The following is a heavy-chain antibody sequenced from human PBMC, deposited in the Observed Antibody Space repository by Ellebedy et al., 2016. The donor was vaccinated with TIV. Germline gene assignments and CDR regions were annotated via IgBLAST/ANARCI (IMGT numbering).Heavy chain of an antibody. CDR1: GFTFSSYA. D-gene: IGHD3-16*01. CDR3: ASFIGGSYDYYFDY. CDR2: ISGSGGST. Sequence: GESLKISCAASGFTFSSYAMSWVRQAPGKGLEWVSAISGSGGSTYYADSVKGRFTISRDNSKNTLYLQMNSLRAEDTAVYYCASFIGGSYDYYFDYWGQGTLVTVSS. J-gene: IGHJ4*02. V-gene: IGHV3-23*01.